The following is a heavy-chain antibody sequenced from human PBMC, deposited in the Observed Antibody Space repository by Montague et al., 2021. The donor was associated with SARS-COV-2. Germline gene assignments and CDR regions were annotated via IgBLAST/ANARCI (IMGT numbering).Heavy chain of an antibody. V-gene: IGHV4-31*03. CDR2: IYYSGST. J-gene: IGHJ2*01. D-gene: IGHD3-22*01. CDR1: GGSISSGGYY. CDR3: ARSPEPMIILIITSLNWYFDL. Sequence: TLSLTCTVSGGSISSGGYYWSWIRQHPGKGLEWIGYIYYSGSTXYKPSLKSRVTISVDTSKNQFSLKMSSATAADTAVYYCARSPEPMIILIITSLNWYFDLWGRGTLVTVSS.